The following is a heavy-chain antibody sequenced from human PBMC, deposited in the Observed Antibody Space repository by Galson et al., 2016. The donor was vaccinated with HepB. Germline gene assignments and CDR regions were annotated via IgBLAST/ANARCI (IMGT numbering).Heavy chain of an antibody. Sequence: SVKVSCKASGGTFSRHVINWVRQAPGQGLEWMGGIIPIFGTAHYAQKFQGRVTITADKSTSTAYMEVGSLRSEDTAIYYCAGARLDMDTAVIIPKDWCPGTLVTVSS. CDR2: IIPIFGTA. J-gene: IGHJ4*02. D-gene: IGHD5-18*01. V-gene: IGHV1-69*06. CDR1: GGTFSRHV. CDR3: AGARLDMDTAVIIPKD.